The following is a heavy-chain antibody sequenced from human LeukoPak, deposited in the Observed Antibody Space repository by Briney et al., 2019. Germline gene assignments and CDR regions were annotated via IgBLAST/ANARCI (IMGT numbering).Heavy chain of an antibody. V-gene: IGHV3-30*02. Sequence: GGSLRLSCAASGFTFSTYGMHWVRQAPGKGLKWMTFIQAGGDEKYYAESVKGRFTVSRDNSKNTLYLQMNSLRAEDTAVYYCARDTPGYGGDDFDYWGQGALVTVSS. CDR2: IQAGGDEK. J-gene: IGHJ4*02. D-gene: IGHD4-23*01. CDR3: ARDTPGYGGDDFDY. CDR1: GFTFSTYG.